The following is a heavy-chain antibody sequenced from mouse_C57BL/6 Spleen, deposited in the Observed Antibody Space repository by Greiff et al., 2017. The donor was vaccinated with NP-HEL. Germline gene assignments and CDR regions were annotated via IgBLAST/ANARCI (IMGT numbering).Heavy chain of an antibody. Sequence: VQLQQSGAELVMPGASVKLSCKASGYTFTSYWMHWVKQRPGQGLEWIGEIDPSDSYTNYNQKFKGKSTLTVDKSSSTAYMQLSSLTSEDSAVYYGARTPPFITTVVNYAMDYWGQGTSVTVSS. V-gene: IGHV1-69*01. CDR2: IDPSDSYT. CDR3: ARTPPFITTVVNYAMDY. CDR1: GYTFTSYW. D-gene: IGHD1-1*01. J-gene: IGHJ4*01.